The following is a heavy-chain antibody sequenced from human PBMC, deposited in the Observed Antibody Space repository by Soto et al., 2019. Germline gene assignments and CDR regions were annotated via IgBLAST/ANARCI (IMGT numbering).Heavy chain of an antibody. V-gene: IGHV4-59*01. CDR2: IYYSGST. Sequence: PSETLSLTCPVSGCSISSYYWSWIRQPPGKGLEWIGYIYYSGSTNYNPSLKSRVTISVDTSKNQFSLKLSSVTAADTAVYYCARVPYYYDSSGYHPYYFDSWGQGTLVTVSS. CDR3: ARVPYYYDSSGYHPYYFDS. CDR1: GCSISSYY. J-gene: IGHJ4*02. D-gene: IGHD3-22*01.